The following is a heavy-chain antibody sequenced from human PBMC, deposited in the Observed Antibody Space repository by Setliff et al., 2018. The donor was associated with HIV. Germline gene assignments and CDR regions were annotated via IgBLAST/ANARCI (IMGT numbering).Heavy chain of an antibody. V-gene: IGHV4-59*01. J-gene: IGHJ4*02. CDR3: ARSLTKQLGLGTSREYYFDS. CDR2: VYYSGST. CDR1: GGSMNNYY. Sequence: PSETLSLTCTVFGGSMNNYYWNWIRQSPGKGLEWIGYVYYSGSTKYSPSLKSRVSISLDPSTKQVSLRLRSVTAADTAVYYCARSLTKQLGLGTSREYYFDSWGLGALVTVSS. D-gene: IGHD6-13*01.